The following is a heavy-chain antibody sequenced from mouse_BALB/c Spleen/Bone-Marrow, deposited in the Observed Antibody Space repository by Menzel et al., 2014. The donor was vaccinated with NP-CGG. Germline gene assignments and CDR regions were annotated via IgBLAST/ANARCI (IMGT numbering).Heavy chain of an antibody. CDR2: ISNLAYSI. Sequence: VKLMESGGGLVQPGGSRKLSCAASGFTFSDYGMAWVRQAPGKGPEWVAFISNLAYSIYYADTVTGRFTISRENAKNALYLEMSSLRSEDTAMYYCARDQVYYYGSSYGYLDVWGAGTTVTVSS. CDR1: GFTFSDYG. CDR3: ARDQVYYYGSSYGYLDV. D-gene: IGHD1-1*01. V-gene: IGHV5-15*02. J-gene: IGHJ1*01.